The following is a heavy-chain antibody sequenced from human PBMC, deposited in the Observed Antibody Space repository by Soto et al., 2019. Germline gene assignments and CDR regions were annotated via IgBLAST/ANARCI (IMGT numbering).Heavy chain of an antibody. CDR3: ARGGVDMIRGIIGKRTWLDP. V-gene: IGHV4-34*01. Sequence: QVQLQQWGDGLLKPSETLSLTCAVYGGAFSSYYWNWIRQSPGKGLEWIGDINRIGSASYHPSVAVRVTMAVESGKNALYLRLISVTAADTAMYYCARGGVDMIRGIIGKRTWLDPWGQGTLVIVPP. CDR2: INRIGSA. D-gene: IGHD3-10*01. J-gene: IGHJ5*02. CDR1: GGAFSSYY.